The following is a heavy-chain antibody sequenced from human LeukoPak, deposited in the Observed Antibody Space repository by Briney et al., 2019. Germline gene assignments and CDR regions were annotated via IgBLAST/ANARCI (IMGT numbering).Heavy chain of an antibody. CDR2: ISAYNGNT. J-gene: IGHJ5*02. CDR3: ARGPPMVRGVILNWFDP. CDR1: GYTFTSYG. V-gene: IGHV1-18*01. D-gene: IGHD3-10*01. Sequence: ASVTVSCKASGYTFTSYGISWVRQAPGQGLEWMGWISAYNGNTNYAQKLQGRVTMTTDTSTSTAYMELRSLRSDDTAVYYCARGPPMVRGVILNWFDPWGQGTLVTVSS.